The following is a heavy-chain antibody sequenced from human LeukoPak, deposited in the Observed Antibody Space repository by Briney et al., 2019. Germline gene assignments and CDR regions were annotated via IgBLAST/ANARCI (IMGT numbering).Heavy chain of an antibody. J-gene: IGHJ6*02. CDR1: GFTFSSYA. CDR2: ISGSGGST. CDR3: AKSARKRRELAYYYYGMDV. Sequence: GGSLRLSCAASGFTFSSYAMSWVRQAPGKGLEWVSAISGSGGSTYYADSVKGRFTISRDNSKNTLYLQMNSLRAEDTAVYYCAKSARKRRELAYYYYGMDVWGQGTTVTVSS. V-gene: IGHV3-23*01. D-gene: IGHD1-14*01.